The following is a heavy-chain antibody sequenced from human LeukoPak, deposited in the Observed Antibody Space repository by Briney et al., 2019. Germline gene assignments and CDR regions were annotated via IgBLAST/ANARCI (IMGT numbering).Heavy chain of an antibody. D-gene: IGHD1-26*01. CDR2: MSGSGDHI. CDR3: AKNRGAGSHYYYHMNV. J-gene: IGHJ6*03. V-gene: IGHV3-23*01. Sequence: GGSLRLSCAASGFTFSSYAMSWVRQAPGKGLEWVSGMSGSGDHIYYADSVKGRFTISRDNSKNTLYLQLNSLRVEDTAVYYCAKNRGAGSHYYYHMNVWGKGTTVTVSS. CDR1: GFTFSSYA.